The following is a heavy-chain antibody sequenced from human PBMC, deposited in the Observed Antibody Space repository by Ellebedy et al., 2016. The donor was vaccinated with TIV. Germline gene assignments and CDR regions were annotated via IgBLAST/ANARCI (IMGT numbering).Heavy chain of an antibody. CDR2: INWNGGVT. CDR1: GFTFDNYA. D-gene: IGHD3-22*01. V-gene: IGHV3-9*01. Sequence: SLKISXAASGFTFDNYAMHWVRQTPGKGLEWVSGINWNGGVTGYADSVKGRFTIPRDHAKSSLYLQMNSLRPEDTAIYYCAKDPHPNYYDGTGYYYDHWGQGALVTVSS. CDR3: AKDPHPNYYDGTGYYYDH. J-gene: IGHJ5*02.